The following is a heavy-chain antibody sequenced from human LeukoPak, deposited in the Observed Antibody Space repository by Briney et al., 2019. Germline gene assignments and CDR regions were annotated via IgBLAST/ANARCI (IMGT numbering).Heavy chain of an antibody. CDR1: GFIFSRYG. D-gene: IGHD4-23*01. Sequence: GGSLRLSRAASGFIFSRYGMSWVRQAPGKGLEWVSTISGSGGTTYYGDSVKGRFTISRDNSKNTLYLQMNSLRAEDTAVYYCAKDLDGGSRYYYYYMDVWGKGTTVTVSS. CDR3: AKDLDGGSRYYYYYMDV. V-gene: IGHV3-23*01. J-gene: IGHJ6*03. CDR2: ISGSGGTT.